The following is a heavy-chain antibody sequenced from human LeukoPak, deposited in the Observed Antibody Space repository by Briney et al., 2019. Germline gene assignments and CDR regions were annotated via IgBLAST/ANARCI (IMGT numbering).Heavy chain of an antibody. J-gene: IGHJ4*02. CDR1: GFTFSSNA. Sequence: PGGSLRLSCAASGFTFSSNAMTWARQAPGEGLEWVSSLNEGGDGTYYTDSVKGRFTISRDNAKNSLYLQMNSLRAEDTAVYYCARGTAGGVINWGIDYWGQGTLVTVSS. CDR2: LNEGGDGT. V-gene: IGHV3-23*01. CDR3: ARGTAGGVINWGIDY. D-gene: IGHD3-16*02.